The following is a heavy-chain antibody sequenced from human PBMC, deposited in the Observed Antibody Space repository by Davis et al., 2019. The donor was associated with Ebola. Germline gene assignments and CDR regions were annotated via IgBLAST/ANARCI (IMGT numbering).Heavy chain of an antibody. CDR2: IIPILGIA. V-gene: IGHV1-69*04. CDR1: GGTFSSYA. D-gene: IGHD3-9*01. Sequence: AASVKVSCKASGGTFSSYAISWVRQAPGQGLEWMGRIIPILGIANYAQKFQGRVTITADKSTSTAYMELSSLRSEDTAVYYCARAPYDILTGYNNWFDPWGQGTLVTVSS. CDR3: ARAPYDILTGYNNWFDP. J-gene: IGHJ5*02.